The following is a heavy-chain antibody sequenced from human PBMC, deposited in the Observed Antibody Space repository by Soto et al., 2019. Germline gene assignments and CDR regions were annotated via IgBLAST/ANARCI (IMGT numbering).Heavy chain of an antibody. CDR3: AHIAMAPVGSHAFDI. Sequence: QITLKESGPTLVKPTQTLTLTCTFSGFSLSTSGVGVGWIRQPPGKAMEWLALIYCDDDKRYSPSLKSRLTITKDTSKNQVVLTMTNMDPVDTATYYCAHIAMAPVGSHAFDIWGQGTMVTVSS. D-gene: IGHD5-18*01. CDR1: GFSLSTSGVG. CDR2: IYCDDDK. V-gene: IGHV2-5*02. J-gene: IGHJ3*02.